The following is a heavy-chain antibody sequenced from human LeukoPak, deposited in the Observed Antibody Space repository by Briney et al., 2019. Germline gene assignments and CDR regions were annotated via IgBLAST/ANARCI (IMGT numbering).Heavy chain of an antibody. CDR2: INPNSGGT. CDR3: ARGGRQQLVSFDC. CDR1: EYIFTAYE. Sequence: ASVKVSCKASEYIFTAYEMHWVRQAPRQGLEWMGWINPNSGGTNYAQKFQGRVTMTRDTTISTAYMELGRLRSDDTAMYYCARGGRQQLVSFDCWGQGTLVTVSS. J-gene: IGHJ4*02. D-gene: IGHD6-13*01. V-gene: IGHV1-2*02.